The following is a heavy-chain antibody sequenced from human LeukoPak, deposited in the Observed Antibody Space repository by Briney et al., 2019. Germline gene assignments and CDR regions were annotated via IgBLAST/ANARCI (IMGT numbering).Heavy chain of an antibody. CDR1: GFTFSSYS. D-gene: IGHD4-23*01. V-gene: IGHV3-21*01. CDR2: ISSSSSYI. Sequence: GGSLRLSCAASGFTFSSYSMNWVRQAPGKGLEWVSSISSSSSYIYYADSVKGRFTISGDNAKNSLYLQMNSLRAEDTAVYYCARDRAPVVTPNWFDPWGQGTLVTVSS. J-gene: IGHJ5*02. CDR3: ARDRAPVVTPNWFDP.